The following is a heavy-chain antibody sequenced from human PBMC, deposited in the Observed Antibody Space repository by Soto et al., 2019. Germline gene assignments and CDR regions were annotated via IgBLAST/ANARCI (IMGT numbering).Heavy chain of an antibody. CDR2: ISGGGRPI. J-gene: IGHJ1*01. CDR3: ARDLGWAFDS. Sequence: EVQLVESGGGSVQPGGPLRLSCAASGFTFSTFSMNWVRQAPGRGLEWISYISGGGRPISYADSVKGRFTISRDNAKNSLYLQMDSLTDEDTAVYYCARDLGWAFDSWGQGTLVTVS. V-gene: IGHV3-48*02. D-gene: IGHD3-9*01. CDR1: GFTFSTFS.